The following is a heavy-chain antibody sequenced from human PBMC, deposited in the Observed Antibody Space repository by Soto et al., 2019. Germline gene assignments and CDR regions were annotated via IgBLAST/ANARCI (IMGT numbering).Heavy chain of an antibody. Sequence: SETLSLTCTVSGGSISSGDYYWSWIRQPPGKGLEWIGYIYYSGSTYYNPSLKSRVTISVDTSKNQFSLRLTSVTAADTAVYFCAKHHLQVAGLSSFDYWGQGTLVTVSS. CDR2: IYYSGST. D-gene: IGHD6-19*01. CDR3: AKHHLQVAGLSSFDY. V-gene: IGHV4-30-4*02. J-gene: IGHJ4*02. CDR1: GGSISSGDYY.